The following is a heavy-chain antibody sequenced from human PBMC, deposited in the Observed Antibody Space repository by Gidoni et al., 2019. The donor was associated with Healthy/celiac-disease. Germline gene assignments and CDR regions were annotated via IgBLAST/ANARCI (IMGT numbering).Heavy chain of an antibody. Sequence: QVQLQQWGAGLLKPSETLSLTCAVYGGSFRGYYWSWIRQPPGKGLEWIGEINHSGSTNYNPSLKSRVTISVDTSKNQFSLKLSSVTAADTAVYYCARRRGMAVAPRYDWFDPWGQGTLVTVSS. CDR1: GGSFRGYY. D-gene: IGHD6-19*01. CDR3: ARRRGMAVAPRYDWFDP. V-gene: IGHV4-34*01. CDR2: INHSGST. J-gene: IGHJ5*02.